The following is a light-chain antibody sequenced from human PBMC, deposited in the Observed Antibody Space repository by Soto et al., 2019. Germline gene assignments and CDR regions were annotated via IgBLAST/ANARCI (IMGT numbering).Light chain of an antibody. CDR1: QTIGRW. V-gene: IGKV1-5*03. Sequence: DIQMTQSPSTLSASVGDRVTISCRASQTIGRWLAWYQQKPGKAPKLLIHKASNLESGVPSRFSGTGSGTEFTLTISSLQPDDFATYYCQQCDSPYTFGQGTKLEIK. CDR2: KAS. J-gene: IGKJ2*01. CDR3: QQCDSPYT.